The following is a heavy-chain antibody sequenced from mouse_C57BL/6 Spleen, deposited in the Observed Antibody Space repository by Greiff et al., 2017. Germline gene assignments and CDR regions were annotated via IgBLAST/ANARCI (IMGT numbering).Heavy chain of an antibody. J-gene: IGHJ4*01. D-gene: IGHD3-2*02. CDR2: IHPNSGST. V-gene: IGHV1-64*01. CDR3: ASVELSPGSMDD. CDR1: GYTFTSYW. Sequence: QVQLQQPGAELVKPGASVKLSCKASGYTFTSYWMHWVKQRPGQGLEWIGMIHPNSGSTNYNEKFKSKATLTVDKSSSTAYMQLSSLTSEDSEVYYCASVELSPGSMDDWGQGTSVTVSS.